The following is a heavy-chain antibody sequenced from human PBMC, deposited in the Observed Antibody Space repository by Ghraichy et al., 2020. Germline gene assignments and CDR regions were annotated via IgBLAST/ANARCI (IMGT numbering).Heavy chain of an antibody. CDR2: INHSGST. D-gene: IGHD2-15*01. Sequence: SETLSLTCAVYGGSFSGYYWSWIRQPPGKGLEWIGEINHSGSTNYNPSLKSRVTISVDTSKNQFSLKLSSVTAADTAVYYCARGPDPSLDAFDIWGQGTMVTVSS. V-gene: IGHV4-34*01. CDR3: ARGPDPSLDAFDI. J-gene: IGHJ3*02. CDR1: GGSFSGYY.